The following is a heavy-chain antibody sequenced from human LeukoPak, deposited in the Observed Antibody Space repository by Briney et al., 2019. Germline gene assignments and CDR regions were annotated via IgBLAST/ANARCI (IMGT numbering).Heavy chain of an antibody. D-gene: IGHD6-6*01. CDR1: RFTFSSYA. J-gene: IGHJ6*02. Sequence: GGSLRLSCAASRFTFSSYAMSWVRQAPGKGLEWVSAISGSGGSTYYADSVKGRFTISRDNSKNTLYLQMNSLRAEDTAVYYCAKGTSSSAYYYYGMDVWGQGTTVTVSS. CDR2: ISGSGGST. V-gene: IGHV3-23*01. CDR3: AKGTSSSAYYYYGMDV.